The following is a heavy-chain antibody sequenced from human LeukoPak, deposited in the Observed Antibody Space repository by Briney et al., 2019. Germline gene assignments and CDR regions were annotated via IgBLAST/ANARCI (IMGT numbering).Heavy chain of an antibody. CDR1: GGTFSSYA. J-gene: IGHJ4*02. D-gene: IGHD5-18*01. CDR3: ARVVDTAMVHYFDY. CDR2: IIPIFGTA. V-gene: IGHV1-69*06. Sequence: SVKVSCKASGGTFSSYAISWVRQAPGQGLEWMGWIIPIFGTANYAQKFQGRVTITADKSTSTAYMELSSLRSEDTAVYYCARVVDTAMVHYFDYWGQGALATVSS.